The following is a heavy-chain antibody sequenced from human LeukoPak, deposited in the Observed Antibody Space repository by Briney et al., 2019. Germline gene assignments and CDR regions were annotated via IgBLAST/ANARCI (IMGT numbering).Heavy chain of an antibody. J-gene: IGHJ3*02. CDR3: ARVLIYDSRGYPHDAFDI. CDR2: IYTSGST. Sequence: SQTLSLTCTVSGGSISSGSYYWSWIRQPAGKGLEWIGRIYTSGSTNYNPSLKSRVTISVDTSKNQFSLKLSSVTAADTAVYYCARVLIYDSRGYPHDAFDIWGQGTMVTVSS. CDR1: GGSISSGSYY. V-gene: IGHV4-61*02. D-gene: IGHD3-22*01.